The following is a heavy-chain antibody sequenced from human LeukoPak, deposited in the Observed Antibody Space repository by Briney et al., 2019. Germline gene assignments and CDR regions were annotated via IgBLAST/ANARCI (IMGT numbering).Heavy chain of an antibody. V-gene: IGHV4-59*01. D-gene: IGHD4-17*01. J-gene: IGHJ6*03. Sequence: SETLSLTCTVSGGSISSYYWSWIRQPPGKGLEWIGYIYYSGSTNYNPSLKSRVTISVDTSKNQFSLKLSSVTAADTAVYYCARTTVTDFYYYYYMDVWGTGTTVTVSS. CDR2: IYYSGST. CDR3: ARTTVTDFYYYYYMDV. CDR1: GGSISSYY.